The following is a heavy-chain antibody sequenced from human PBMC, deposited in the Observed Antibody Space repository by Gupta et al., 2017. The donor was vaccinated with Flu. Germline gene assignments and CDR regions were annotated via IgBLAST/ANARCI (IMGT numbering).Heavy chain of an antibody. CDR3: ARVGDILSHLTWFDP. V-gene: IGHV7-4-1*02. Sequence: QAPGQGLEWMGGINTTTGNPTYAQGFTGRFAFSLDTSVSTAYHQITNLKAGDTAVYFCARVGDILSHLTWFDPWGHGTLVTVSS. J-gene: IGHJ5*02. CDR2: INTTTGNP. D-gene: IGHD3-9*01.